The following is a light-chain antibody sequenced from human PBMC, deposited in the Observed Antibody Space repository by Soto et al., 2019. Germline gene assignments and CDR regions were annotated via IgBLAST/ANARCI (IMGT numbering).Light chain of an antibody. CDR1: QSVGNN. V-gene: IGKV3-15*01. J-gene: IGKJ4*01. CDR2: ATS. Sequence: EIVVTQSPATLSVSPGERATLACRASQSVGNNFAWYQQKPGQAPRLLIFATSTRATGVPARFSGSGSGTEFTLTISSLQSEDFAVYYCPQYSDWPLTFGGGTNVEIE. CDR3: PQYSDWPLT.